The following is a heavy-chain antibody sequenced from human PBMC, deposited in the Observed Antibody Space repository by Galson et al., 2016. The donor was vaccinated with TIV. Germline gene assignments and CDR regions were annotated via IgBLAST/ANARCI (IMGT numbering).Heavy chain of an antibody. V-gene: IGHV3-30-3*01. CDR1: GFALSSFA. Sequence: SLRLSCAASGFALSSFAIHWVRQAPGKGLEWVALISSGGSNQYFADSVQGRFTISRDNSNNTLSLQMTNLRPEDTAVYYCARPASVTPRLRYLDLWGRGTPLIVSS. J-gene: IGHJ2*01. CDR3: ARPASVTPRLRYLDL. CDR2: ISSGGSNQ. D-gene: IGHD4-23*01.